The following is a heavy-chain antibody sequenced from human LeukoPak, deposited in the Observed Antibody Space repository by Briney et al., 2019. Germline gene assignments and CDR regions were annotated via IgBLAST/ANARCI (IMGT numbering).Heavy chain of an antibody. D-gene: IGHD3-9*01. Sequence: GRSLRLSCAASGFTFSGFAMHWVRQAPGKGLEWVALITYDGSNQYYADSVKGRFTFSKDSSKNTMYLQMNSLRAEDTAVYYCAKDGGEYYDILTGYYPRLYYMDVWGKGTTVTISS. V-gene: IGHV3-30*04. CDR1: GFTFSGFA. CDR3: AKDGGEYYDILTGYYPRLYYMDV. CDR2: ITYDGSNQ. J-gene: IGHJ6*03.